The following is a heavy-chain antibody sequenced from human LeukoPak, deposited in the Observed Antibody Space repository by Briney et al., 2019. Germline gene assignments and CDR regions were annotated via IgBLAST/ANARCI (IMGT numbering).Heavy chain of an antibody. J-gene: IGHJ5*02. V-gene: IGHV4-59*01. D-gene: IGHD3-10*01. CDR3: ARGGGTMVRGVRTWFDP. CDR2: IYYSGST. CDR1: GGSISSYY. Sequence: SETLSLTCTVSGGSISSYYWSWIRQPPGKGLEGIEYIYYSGSTNYNPSLKSRVTISVDTSENQFSLKLSSVTAADTAVYYCARGGGTMVRGVRTWFDPWGQGTLVTVSS.